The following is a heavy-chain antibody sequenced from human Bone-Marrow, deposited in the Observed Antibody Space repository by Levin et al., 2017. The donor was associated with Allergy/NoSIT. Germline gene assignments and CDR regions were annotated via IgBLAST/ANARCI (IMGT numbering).Heavy chain of an antibody. V-gene: IGHV4-34*01. Sequence: SETLSLTCAVYGGSFSGYYWSWIRQPPGKGLEWIGEINHSGSTNYNPSLESRVTISVDTSKNQFSLKLSSVTAADTAVYYCARGWRGNYYDSSGYRHFLFDYWGQGTLVTVSS. CDR2: INHSGST. CDR3: ARGWRGNYYDSSGYRHFLFDY. D-gene: IGHD3-22*01. CDR1: GGSFSGYY. J-gene: IGHJ4*02.